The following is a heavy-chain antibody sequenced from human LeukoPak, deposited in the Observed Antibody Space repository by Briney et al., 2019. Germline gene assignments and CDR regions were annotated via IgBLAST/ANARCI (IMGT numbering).Heavy chain of an antibody. Sequence: PGGSLRLSCAVSGFTFDAYAMHWVRQAPGKSLEWVSLISGNGGSTYYADSVKGRFTISRDNSKNSLYLQMNSLRTEDTALYFCAKVYVGSWYAYDHWGQGTLVTVSS. CDR1: GFTFDAYA. CDR3: AKVYVGSWYAYDH. J-gene: IGHJ4*02. CDR2: ISGNGGST. V-gene: IGHV3-43*02. D-gene: IGHD6-13*01.